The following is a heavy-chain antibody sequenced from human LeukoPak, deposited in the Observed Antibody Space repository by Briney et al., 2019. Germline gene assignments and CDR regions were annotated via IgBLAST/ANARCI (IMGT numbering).Heavy chain of an antibody. V-gene: IGHV1-8*01. CDR3: ARGRRYSSGWYKVGY. J-gene: IGHJ4*02. CDR1: GYTFTSYD. D-gene: IGHD6-19*01. CDR2: MNPNSGNT. Sequence: ASVKVSCKASGYTFTSYDINWVRQAAGQGLEWMGWMNPNSGNTGYAQKFQGRVTMTRNTSISTAYMELSSLRSEDTAVYYCARGRRYSSGWYKVGYWGQGTLVTVSS.